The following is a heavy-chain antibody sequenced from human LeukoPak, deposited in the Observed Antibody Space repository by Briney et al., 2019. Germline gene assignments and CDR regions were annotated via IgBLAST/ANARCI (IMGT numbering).Heavy chain of an antibody. CDR1: GYNFATYW. CDR3: ARRDRGAFSPTY. V-gene: IGHV5-51*01. Sequence: GVSLKLACKTSGYNFATYWIGWVRQMPGKGLEWMGIIYPSDSDTRYSPSFQGQVTISADQSINTAYLQWSSLKASDTAIYYCARRDRGAFSPTYWGQGTLVTVSS. CDR2: IYPSDSDT. J-gene: IGHJ4*02. D-gene: IGHD3-10*01.